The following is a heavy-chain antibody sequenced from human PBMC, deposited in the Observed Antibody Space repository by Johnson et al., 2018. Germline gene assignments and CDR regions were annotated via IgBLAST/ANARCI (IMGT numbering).Heavy chain of an antibody. J-gene: IGHJ5*02. V-gene: IGHV1-46*01. CDR1: GYTFSSYS. Sequence: QVQLVESGAEAKKPGASVKLSCKTSGYTFSSYSIHWVRQAPGQGLEWMGLINPSGGSAAYSRKFQGRVTMTRDMSTSTGYIDLGSLRFDETAPYFCAGDGGPDTTWLSTWGQGSRVIVSS. CDR3: AGDGGPDTTWLST. CDR2: INPSGGSA. D-gene: IGHD3-16*01.